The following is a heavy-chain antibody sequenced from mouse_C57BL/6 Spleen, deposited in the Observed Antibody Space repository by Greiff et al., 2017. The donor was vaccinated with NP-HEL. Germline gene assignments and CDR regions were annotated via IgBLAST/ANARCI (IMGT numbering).Heavy chain of an antibody. CDR2: INPYNGDT. J-gene: IGHJ1*03. CDR1: GYSFTGYF. CDR3: ADGSSYPYWYFDV. V-gene: IGHV1-20*01. Sequence: VQLQQSGPELVKPGDSVKISCKASGYSFTGYFMNWVMQSHGKSLEWIGRINPYNGDTFYNQKFKGKATLTVDKSSSTAHMELRSLTSEDSAVYYCADGSSYPYWYFDVWGTGTTVTVSS. D-gene: IGHD1-1*01.